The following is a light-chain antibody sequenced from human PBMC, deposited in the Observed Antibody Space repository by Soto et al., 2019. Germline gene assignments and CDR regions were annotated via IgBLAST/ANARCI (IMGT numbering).Light chain of an antibody. Sequence: QSALTQPASVFGSPGQSITISCTGTSSDVGGYNFVSWYQQLPGKAPKLMIYDVTSRPSGVSNRFSGSKSGNTASLTLSGLQPEDEAEYYCSSYTTSSTVVFGTGTKLTVL. CDR1: SSDVGGYNF. CDR3: SSYTTSSTVV. V-gene: IGLV2-14*03. J-gene: IGLJ1*01. CDR2: DVT.